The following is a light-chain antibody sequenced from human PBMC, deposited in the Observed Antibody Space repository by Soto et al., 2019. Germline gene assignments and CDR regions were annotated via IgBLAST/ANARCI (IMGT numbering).Light chain of an antibody. CDR2: GNS. V-gene: IGLV1-40*01. J-gene: IGLJ2*01. CDR3: QSYDSSFRVV. CDR1: SSNIGAGYD. Sequence: QSVLTQPPSVSGAPGQRVTISCTGSSSNIGAGYDVHWYQQLPGTAPKLLIYGNSNRPSGVPDRFSGSKSGTSASLAITGLQAEDEADYYCQSYDSSFRVVFGGGTKVTVL.